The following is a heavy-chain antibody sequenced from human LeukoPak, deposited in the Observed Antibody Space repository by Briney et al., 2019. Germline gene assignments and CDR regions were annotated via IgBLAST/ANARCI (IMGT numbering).Heavy chain of an antibody. CDR2: IIPIFGTA. D-gene: IGHD3-3*01. Sequence: SVKVSCKASGGTFSSYAISWVRQAPGQGLEWMGGIIPIFGTANYAQKFQGRVTITTDTSTSTAYMELRSLRSDDTAVYYCARGVAWSGYQYYFDYWGQGTLVTVSS. V-gene: IGHV1-69*05. CDR1: GGTFSSYA. CDR3: ARGVAWSGYQYYFDY. J-gene: IGHJ4*02.